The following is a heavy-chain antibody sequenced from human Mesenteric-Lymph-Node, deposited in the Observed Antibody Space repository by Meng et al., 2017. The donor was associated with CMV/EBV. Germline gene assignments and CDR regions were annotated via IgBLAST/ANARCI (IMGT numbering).Heavy chain of an antibody. Sequence: GESLKISCEASGFAFSNYAMSWVRQVPGRGLEWVSGISDSGAFYVDSVKGRFTISRDNAKTSLYLQMNSLRVEDTAFYYCTKGTYSNYASGAFDIWGQGTVVTVSS. D-gene: IGHD4-11*01. CDR1: GFAFSNYA. J-gene: IGHJ3*02. CDR2: ISDSGA. V-gene: IGHV3-23*01. CDR3: TKGTYSNYASGAFDI.